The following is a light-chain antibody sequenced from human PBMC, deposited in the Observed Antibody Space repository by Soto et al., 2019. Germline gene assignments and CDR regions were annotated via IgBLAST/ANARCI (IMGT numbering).Light chain of an antibody. V-gene: IGKV3-20*01. CDR1: QSVSSSY. CDR2: GAS. Sequence: EIVLTQSPGTLSLSPGERATLSCRASQSVSSSYLAWYQQKPGQAPRLLIYGASSRATGIPDRFSGSGSGTDFTLTISRLEPEDFAVYYCQLYCSAPTGANTFGHWTKVDIK. CDR3: QLYCSAPTGANT. J-gene: IGKJ2*01.